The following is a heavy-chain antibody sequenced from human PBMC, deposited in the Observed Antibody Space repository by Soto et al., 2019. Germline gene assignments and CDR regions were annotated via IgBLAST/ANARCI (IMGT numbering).Heavy chain of an antibody. J-gene: IGHJ4*02. CDR2: ISSSGSTI. V-gene: IGHV3-11*01. D-gene: IGHD6-13*01. CDR1: GFTFSDYY. CDR3: AKFAPDRKNIAADFDY. Sequence: GGSLRLSCAASGFTFSDYYMSWIRQAPGKGLEWVSYISSSGSTIYYADSVKGRFTISRDNAKNSLYLQMNSLRAEDTAVYYCAKFAPDRKNIAADFDYWGQGTLVTVSS.